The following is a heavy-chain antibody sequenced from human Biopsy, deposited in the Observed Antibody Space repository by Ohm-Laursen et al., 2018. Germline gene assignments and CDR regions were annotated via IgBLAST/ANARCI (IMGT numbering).Heavy chain of an antibody. V-gene: IGHV3-7*01. J-gene: IGHJ4*02. D-gene: IGHD2-21*01. Sequence: SLRLSCAASGFTFSSYYMSWVRLAPGKGLEWVANINQDGRVKNYVDSVKGRFTISRDNAENSVYLQMSSLRSEDTAVYYCARSLWPEDYWGQGTLVTVSS. CDR1: GFTFSSYY. CDR2: INQDGRVK. CDR3: ARSLWPEDY.